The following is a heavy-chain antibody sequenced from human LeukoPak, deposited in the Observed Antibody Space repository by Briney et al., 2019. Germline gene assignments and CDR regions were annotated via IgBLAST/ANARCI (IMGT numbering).Heavy chain of an antibody. J-gene: IGHJ4*02. CDR1: GGSISSGSYY. V-gene: IGHV4-61*02. D-gene: IGHD5-12*01. CDR3: ARESQGLPRDFDY. CDR2: IYTSGST. Sequence: SETLSLTCTVSGGSISSGSYYWSWIRQPAGKGLEWIGRIYTSGSTNYNPSLKSRVTISVDTSKNQFSLKLSSVTAADTAVYYCARESQGLPRDFDYWGQGTLVTVSS.